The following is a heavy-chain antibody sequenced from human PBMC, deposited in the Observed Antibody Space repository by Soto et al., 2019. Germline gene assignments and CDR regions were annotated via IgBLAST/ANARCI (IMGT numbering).Heavy chain of an antibody. V-gene: IGHV3-33*01. CDR2: IWYDGSNK. CDR3: ARDGRYSYVEMWYFDL. CDR1: GLTFSSYG. J-gene: IGHJ2*01. D-gene: IGHD5-18*01. Sequence: QVQLVESGGGVVQPGRSLRLSCAASGLTFSSYGMHWVRQAPGKGLEWVAVIWYDGSNKYYADSVKGRFTISRDNSKNTLYLQMNSLRAEDTAVYYCARDGRYSYVEMWYFDLWGRGTLVTVSS.